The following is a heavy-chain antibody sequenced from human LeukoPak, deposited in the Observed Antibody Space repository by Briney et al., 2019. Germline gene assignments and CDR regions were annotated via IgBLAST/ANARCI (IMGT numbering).Heavy chain of an antibody. Sequence: SETLSLTCTVSGGSISSGSYYWSWIRQPAGKGLEWIGRIYTSGSTNYNPSLKSRVTISVDTSKNQFSLKLSSVTAADTAVYYCARGGYSYGTFDYWGKGTLVTVSS. V-gene: IGHV4-61*02. CDR2: IYTSGST. CDR3: ARGGYSYGTFDY. CDR1: GGSISSGSYY. D-gene: IGHD5-18*01. J-gene: IGHJ4*02.